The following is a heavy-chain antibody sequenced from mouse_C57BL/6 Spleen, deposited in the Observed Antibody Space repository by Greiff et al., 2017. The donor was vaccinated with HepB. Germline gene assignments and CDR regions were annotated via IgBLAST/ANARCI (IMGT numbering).Heavy chain of an antibody. CDR1: GYTFTSYW. CDR3: ARWGDYDGSGHRYFDV. D-gene: IGHD1-1*01. J-gene: IGHJ1*03. V-gene: IGHV1-69*01. CDR2: IDPSDSYT. Sequence: VQLQQSGAELVMPGASVKLSCKAPGYTFTSYWMHWVKQRPGQGLDWIGEIDPSDSYTNYNQKFKGKSTLTVDKSSSTAYMQLSSLTFEDSAVYYCARWGDYDGSGHRYFDVWGKGTTVTVSS.